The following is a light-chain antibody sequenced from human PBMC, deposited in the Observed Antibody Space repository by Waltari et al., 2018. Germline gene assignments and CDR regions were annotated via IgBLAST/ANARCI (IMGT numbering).Light chain of an antibody. CDR3: SSYAGSNNWV. V-gene: IGLV2-8*01. Sequence: QSALTQPPSASGSPGQSVTISCTGTTSDVGGYTYVSWYQQHPGKAPKLMIYEVSERPSGVPDRFSGSKSGNTASLTVSGLQAEDEAGYYCSSYAGSNNWVFGGGTKLTVL. J-gene: IGLJ3*02. CDR2: EVS. CDR1: TSDVGGYTY.